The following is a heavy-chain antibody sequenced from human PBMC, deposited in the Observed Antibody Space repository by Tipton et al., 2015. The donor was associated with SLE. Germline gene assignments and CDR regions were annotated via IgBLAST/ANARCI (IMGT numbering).Heavy chain of an antibody. J-gene: IGHJ6*03. CDR3: VKGQEVAATNYYYYMDV. V-gene: IGHV4-59*01. Sequence: TLSLTCSVSGGFISGYYWAWIRQPPGKGLEWIGYIYYSGDTNYNPSLKSRVTISVDTSRSQISLRLNSVTAADTAIYYCVKGQEVAATNYYYYMDVWGKGTTVTVS. CDR1: GGFISGYY. CDR2: IYYSGDT. D-gene: IGHD6-19*01.